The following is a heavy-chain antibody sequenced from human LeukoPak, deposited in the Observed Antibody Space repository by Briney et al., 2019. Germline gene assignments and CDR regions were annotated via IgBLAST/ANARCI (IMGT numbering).Heavy chain of an antibody. J-gene: IGHJ5*02. Sequence: ASVKVSCKASGYTFTGYYMHWVRQAPGQGLEWMGWINPNSGGTNYAQKFQGRVTITADESTSTAYMELSSLRSEDTAVYYCVRNVVRGVITHNWFDPWGQGTLVTVSS. V-gene: IGHV1-2*02. CDR3: VRNVVRGVITHNWFDP. CDR2: INPNSGGT. CDR1: GYTFTGYY. D-gene: IGHD3-10*01.